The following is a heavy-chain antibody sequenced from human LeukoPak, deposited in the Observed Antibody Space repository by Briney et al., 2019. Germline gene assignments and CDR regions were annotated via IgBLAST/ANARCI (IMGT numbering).Heavy chain of an antibody. J-gene: IGHJ4*02. CDR1: VFPFNKYA. V-gene: IGHV3-23*01. Sequence: GGSLRLSCGASVFPFNKYAISWVRQAGGKGLEWVSAFGGSGNKTLYAECVEGLFHIHRDNPDNILFVHMDSFRPEDRAMYYCAKTNYYDTTDDKPYTTFFDYWGQGALVTVSS. D-gene: IGHD3-22*01. CDR2: FGGSGNKT. CDR3: AKTNYYDTTDDKPYTTFFDY.